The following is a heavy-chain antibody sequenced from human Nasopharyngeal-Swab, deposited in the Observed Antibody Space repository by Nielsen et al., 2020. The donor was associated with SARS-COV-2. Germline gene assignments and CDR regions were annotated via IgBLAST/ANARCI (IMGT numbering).Heavy chain of an antibody. J-gene: IGHJ6*02. CDR1: GFSGYD. CDR3: AREHPAVYALDV. CDR2: ISGSSGTI. V-gene: IGHV3-48*04. Sequence: GESLKISCAVSGFSGYDMNWVRQAPGKGLEWHSYISGSSGTICYADSVKRRFTISSDNAKKSLFLKMNSLSAEDKAVYYCAREHPAVYALDVWGLGTPVTVS.